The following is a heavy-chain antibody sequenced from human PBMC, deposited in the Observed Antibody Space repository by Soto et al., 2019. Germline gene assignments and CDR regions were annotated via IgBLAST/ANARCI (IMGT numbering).Heavy chain of an antibody. CDR1: EFIFSTYD. CDR2: ISGSAGST. J-gene: IGHJ3*02. CDR3: AKDGGVRGLNDAFDI. Sequence: EVQLLESGGGLVQPGGSLRLSCAASEFIFSTYDMSWVRQAPGKGLEWVSTISGSAGSTKYADSVKGRFTISRDNSKNTLYLQMNSLRAEDTAVFYCAKDGGVRGLNDAFDIWGQGTMVTVSS. D-gene: IGHD3-10*01. V-gene: IGHV3-23*01.